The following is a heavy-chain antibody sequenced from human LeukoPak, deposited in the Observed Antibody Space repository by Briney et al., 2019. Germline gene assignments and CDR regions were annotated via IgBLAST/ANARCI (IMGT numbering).Heavy chain of an antibody. Sequence: GGSLRLSCSASGVTFSDYDMNWVRQAPGKGLEWVSSISYLSSHVYYGDSVKGRFSISRDNAKNSLYLQMNKLAAEDTAIYYCGRAVPPLRTSSAGDLWGQGILVTVSS. CDR1: GVTFSDYD. CDR2: ISYLSSHV. D-gene: IGHD3-16*01. J-gene: IGHJ4*02. CDR3: GRAVPPLRTSSAGDL. V-gene: IGHV3-21*04.